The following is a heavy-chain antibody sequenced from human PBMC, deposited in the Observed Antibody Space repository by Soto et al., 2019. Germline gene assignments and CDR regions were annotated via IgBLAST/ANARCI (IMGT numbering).Heavy chain of an antibody. V-gene: IGHV4-38-2*01. CDR1: GYSISSGYY. J-gene: IGHJ4*02. D-gene: IGHD1-7*01. CDR2: IYHSGST. Sequence: SETLSLTCAVSGYSISSGYYWGWIRQPPGKGLEWIGSIYHSGSTYYNPSLKSRVTISVDTSKNQFSLKLSSVTAADTAVYYCARVRITGTTPYLYRTYYFDYWGQGTLVTVSS. CDR3: ARVRITGTTPYLYRTYYFDY.